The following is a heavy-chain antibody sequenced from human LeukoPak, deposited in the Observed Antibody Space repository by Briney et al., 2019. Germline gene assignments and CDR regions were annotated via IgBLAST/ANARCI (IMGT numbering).Heavy chain of an antibody. Sequence: GGSLRPSCAASGFTFSSYDVSWVRQAPGKGLEWVSGITYSSGYTYYADSVKGRFTISRDNSRNTLYLQMNSLRAEDTAVYYCAKDPSDLGGSGSNNYFDCWGQGTLVTVSS. CDR1: GFTFSSYD. D-gene: IGHD3-10*01. CDR3: AKDPSDLGGSGSNNYFDC. CDR2: ITYSSGYT. J-gene: IGHJ4*02. V-gene: IGHV3-23*01.